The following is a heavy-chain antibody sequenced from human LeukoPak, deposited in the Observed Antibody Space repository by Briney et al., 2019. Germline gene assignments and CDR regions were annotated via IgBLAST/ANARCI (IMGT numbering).Heavy chain of an antibody. J-gene: IGHJ4*02. CDR1: GFSFSESY. CDR2: ISGSGSSI. CDR3: ARGKRRFDY. V-gene: IGHV3-11*01. Sequence: GGPLTLSCEASGFSFSESYMSWIRQAPGKGLQWVAYISGSGSSIYYADSVRGRFTVSRDNARNSLYLHMNSLRADDTAVYYCARGKRRFDYWGQGTLVTVS.